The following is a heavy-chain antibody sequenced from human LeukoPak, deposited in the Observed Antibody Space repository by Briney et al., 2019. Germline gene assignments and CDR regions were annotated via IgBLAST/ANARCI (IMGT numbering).Heavy chain of an antibody. CDR2: IYYSGST. V-gene: IGHV4-61*01. CDR3: AREGRGGDYDY. J-gene: IGHJ4*02. Sequence: SETLSLTCTVSGGSVSSGSYYWSWIRQPPGKGLEWIGYIYYSGSTNYNPSLKSRVTISVDRSKNQFSLKLSSVTAADTAVYYCAREGRGGDYDYWGQGTLVTVSS. D-gene: IGHD4-17*01. CDR1: GGSVSSGSYY.